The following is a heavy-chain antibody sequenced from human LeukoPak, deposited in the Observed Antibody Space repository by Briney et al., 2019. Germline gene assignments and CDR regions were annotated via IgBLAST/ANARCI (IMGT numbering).Heavy chain of an antibody. CDR2: ISAYNGNT. CDR3: ARTPHHGYNVGGAFDI. J-gene: IGHJ3*02. V-gene: IGHV1-18*01. Sequence: ASVKVSCKASGYTFTSYGISWVRQAPGQGLEWMGWISAYNGNTNYAQTLQGRVTMTTDTSTSTAYMELRSLRSDDTAVYYCARTPHHGYNVGGAFDIWGQGTMVTVSS. CDR1: GYTFTSYG. D-gene: IGHD5-24*01.